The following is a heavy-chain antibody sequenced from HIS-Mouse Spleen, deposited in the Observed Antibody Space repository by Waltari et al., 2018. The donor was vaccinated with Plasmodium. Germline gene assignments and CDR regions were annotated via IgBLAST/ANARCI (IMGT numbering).Heavy chain of an antibody. J-gene: IGHJ4*02. D-gene: IGHD2-2*01. V-gene: IGHV2-5*02. CDR1: GFSLSTSGVG. CDR2: IYWDDDK. CDR3: AHRPDCSSTSCYGGFDY. Sequence: QITLKESGPTLVKPTQTLTLTCTFSGFSLSTSGVGVGWIRQPPGKALEWLALIYWDDDKRDSPVRKSRRTITKDTSKNQVVMTMTNMDPVDTATYYGAHRPDCSSTSCYGGFDYWGQGTLVTVSS.